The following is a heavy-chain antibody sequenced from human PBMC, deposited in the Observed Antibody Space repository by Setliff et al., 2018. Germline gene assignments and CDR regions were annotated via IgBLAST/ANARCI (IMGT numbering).Heavy chain of an antibody. D-gene: IGHD2-15*01. CDR3: ARENGYCSGGACYFMFDY. CDR1: GDSLSGYY. V-gene: IGHV4-34*10. J-gene: IGHJ4*02. Sequence: PSETLSLTCAVYGDSLSGYYWSWIRQSPKKGLEWIGEIMPGRDTLYSPSLESRLTITIDTSKNQFSLELSSVTAADTAMYYCARENGYCSGGACYFMFDYWGQGTLVTVSS. CDR2: IMPGRDT.